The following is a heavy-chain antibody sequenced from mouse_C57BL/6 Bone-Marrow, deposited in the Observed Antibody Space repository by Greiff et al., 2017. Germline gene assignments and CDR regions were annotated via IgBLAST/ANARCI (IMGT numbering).Heavy chain of an antibody. J-gene: IGHJ3*01. CDR2: IYPRSGNT. V-gene: IGHV1-81*01. CDR3: AREDYDRMAWFAY. Sequence: VQLVESGAELVRPGASVKLSCKASGYTFTSYGISWVKQRTGQGLEWIGEIYPRSGNTYYNEKFKGKGTLTADKSSSTAYMELRSLTSEDSAVYFCAREDYDRMAWFAYWGQGTLVTVSA. D-gene: IGHD2-4*01. CDR1: GYTFTSYG.